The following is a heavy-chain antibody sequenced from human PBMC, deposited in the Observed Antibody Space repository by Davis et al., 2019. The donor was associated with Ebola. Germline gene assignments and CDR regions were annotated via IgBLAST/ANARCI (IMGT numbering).Heavy chain of an antibody. CDR2: IGGSGDDT. J-gene: IGHJ4*02. CDR1: GFTFNNYA. V-gene: IGHV3-23*01. Sequence: PGGSLRLSCAASGFTFNNYAMSWVRQAPGKGLEWVSAIGGSGDDTYYADSVKGRFTISRDNSMNTLYLQMNSLRAEDTARYYCARAKYCSSTSCYFDYWGQGTLCTVSS. CDR3: ARAKYCSSTSCYFDY. D-gene: IGHD2-2*01.